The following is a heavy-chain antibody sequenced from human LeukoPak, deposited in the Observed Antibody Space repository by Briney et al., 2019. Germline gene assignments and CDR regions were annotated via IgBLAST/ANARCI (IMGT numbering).Heavy chain of an antibody. V-gene: IGHV3-30*01. CDR3: ARGGIPTGPYYYFYYMDV. Sequence: PGGSLRLSCAASGFTFSRHVTQWVRQAPGKGLEWVAVISYDGNNRFYADSVKGRFTISRDNSRNTLYLQMNSLSGDDAAVYSCARGGIPTGPYYYFYYMDVWGKGTAVTVSS. CDR1: GFTFSRHV. CDR2: ISYDGNNR. J-gene: IGHJ6*03. D-gene: IGHD1-14*01.